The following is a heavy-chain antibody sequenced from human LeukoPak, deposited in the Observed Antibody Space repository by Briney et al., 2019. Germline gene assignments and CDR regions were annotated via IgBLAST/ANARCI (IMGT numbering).Heavy chain of an antibody. CDR3: TTVGTTSPIAEEYFDY. D-gene: IGHD1-26*01. V-gene: IGHV3-15*01. CDR1: GFTFDNAW. CDR2: VKSKTDGGTT. J-gene: IGHJ4*02. Sequence: GGSLRLSCAASGFTFDNAWMNWVRQAPGKGLEWVGRVKSKTDGGTTDYAAPVKGRFTISRDDSENTLFLQLNSLKTEDTALYYCTTVGTTSPIAEEYFDYWGQGTLVTVSS.